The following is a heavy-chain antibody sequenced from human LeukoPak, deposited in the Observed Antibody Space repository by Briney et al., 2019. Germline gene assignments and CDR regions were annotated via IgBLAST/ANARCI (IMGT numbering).Heavy chain of an antibody. D-gene: IGHD3-22*01. CDR1: GFTFISYS. J-gene: IGHJ6*03. Sequence: GGSLRLSCAASGFTFISYSMNWVRQAPGKGLEWVSSISSSSSYIYYADSVKGRFTISRDNAKNSLYLQMNSLRAEDTAVYYCARGREAPALTVVVIKDSYYMDVWGKGTTVTVSS. CDR3: ARGREAPALTVVVIKDSYYMDV. CDR2: ISSSSSYI. V-gene: IGHV3-21*01.